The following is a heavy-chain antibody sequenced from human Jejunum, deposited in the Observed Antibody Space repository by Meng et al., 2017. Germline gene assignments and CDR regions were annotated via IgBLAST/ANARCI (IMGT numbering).Heavy chain of an antibody. CDR2: IKDDGSER. D-gene: IGHD2-15*01. Sequence: GGSLRLSCGASGFTFSSDWMSWVRQAPGKGLEWVANIKDDGSERYYVDSVKGRFSISRDDAKNLLFLQMDSLRVEDTAVYYCARGFSGASAGRGQGTTVTVSS. CDR1: GFTFSSDW. J-gene: IGHJ6*02. V-gene: IGHV3-7*01. CDR3: ARGFSGASAG.